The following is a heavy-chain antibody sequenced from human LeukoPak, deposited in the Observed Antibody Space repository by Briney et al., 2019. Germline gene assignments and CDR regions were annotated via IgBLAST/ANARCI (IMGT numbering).Heavy chain of an antibody. CDR1: GGSFSGYY. Sequence: SETLSLTCAVYGGSFSGYYWSWIRQPPGKGLVRIGEINHSGSTNYNPSLKSRVTISVDTSKNQFSLKLSSVTAADTAVYYFARGNHWFDPWGQGTLVTVSS. J-gene: IGHJ5*02. V-gene: IGHV4-34*01. CDR2: INHSGST. CDR3: ARGNHWFDP.